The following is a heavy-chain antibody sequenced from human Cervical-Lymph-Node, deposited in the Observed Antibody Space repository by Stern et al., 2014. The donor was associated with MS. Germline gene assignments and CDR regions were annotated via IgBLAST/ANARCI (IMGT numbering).Heavy chain of an antibody. D-gene: IGHD3/OR15-3a*01. J-gene: IGHJ6*02. CDR1: GFTFSSYG. Sequence: VQLLESGGGVVQPGRSLRLSCAASGFTFSSYGMHWVRQAPGKGLEWVAVIWYDGSNKYYADSVKGRFTISRDNSKNTLYLQMNSLRAEDTAVYYCARETGTGTSYGMDVWGQGTTVTVSS. CDR3: ARETGTGTSYGMDV. CDR2: IWYDGSNK. V-gene: IGHV3-33*01.